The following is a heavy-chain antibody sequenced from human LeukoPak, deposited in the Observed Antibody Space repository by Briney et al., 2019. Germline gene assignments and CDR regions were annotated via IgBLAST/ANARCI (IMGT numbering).Heavy chain of an antibody. Sequence: ASVTVSCKACGYTFTGYYMHWVRQAPGQGLEGMGWINPNSGGTSYAQKFQGRVTITRDTSISTAYMELSRPRSDDTAVYYCARGAYSSSWSSYSYYMDVWGKGTTVTVSS. CDR1: GYTFTGYY. V-gene: IGHV1-2*02. CDR2: INPNSGGT. CDR3: ARGAYSSSWSSYSYYMDV. J-gene: IGHJ6*03. D-gene: IGHD6-13*01.